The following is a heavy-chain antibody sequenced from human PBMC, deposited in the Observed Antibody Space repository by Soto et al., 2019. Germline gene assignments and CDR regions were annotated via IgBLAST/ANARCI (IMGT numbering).Heavy chain of an antibody. Sequence: EVQLLESGGGLVQPGGSLRLSCAASGFTFSSYAMSWVRQAPGKGLEWVSAISGSGGSTYYADSVKGRFTISRDNSKNPLYLQMNSMRAEDTAVYYCADHFITPREGYFDYWGQGTLVTVSS. J-gene: IGHJ4*02. V-gene: IGHV3-23*01. CDR2: ISGSGGST. CDR1: GFTFSSYA. D-gene: IGHD3-22*01. CDR3: ADHFITPREGYFDY.